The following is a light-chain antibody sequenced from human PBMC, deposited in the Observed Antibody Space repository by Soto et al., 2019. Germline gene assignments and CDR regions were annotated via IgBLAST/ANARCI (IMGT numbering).Light chain of an antibody. Sequence: DLQMTQSPSSLSASVGDRVTITCRSSQNINNFLNWYQQQPGRAPKLLIYAASTLQGGVPSRFRGSGSGTDFTLTLSSLQPEDFATYFCQQSSSTPYTFGQGTKLEIK. CDR2: AAS. CDR1: QNINNF. CDR3: QQSSSTPYT. V-gene: IGKV1-39*01. J-gene: IGKJ2*01.